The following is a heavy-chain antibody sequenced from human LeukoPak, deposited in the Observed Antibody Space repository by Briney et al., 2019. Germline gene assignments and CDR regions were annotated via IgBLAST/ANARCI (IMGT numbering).Heavy chain of an antibody. D-gene: IGHD3-10*01. CDR3: ANLRGPSMVLLV. J-gene: IGHJ4*02. CDR1: GYTFTGYY. V-gene: IGHV1-2*02. Sequence: ASVKVSCKASGYTFTGYYMHRVRQAPGQGLEWMGWINPNSGGTNYAQKFQGRVTMTRDTSISTAYMELSRLRSDDTAVYYCANLRGPSMVLLVWGQGTLVTVSS. CDR2: INPNSGGT.